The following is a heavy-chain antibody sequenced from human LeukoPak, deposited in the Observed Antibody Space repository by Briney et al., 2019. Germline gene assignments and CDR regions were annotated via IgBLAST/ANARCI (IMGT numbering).Heavy chain of an antibody. CDR3: ARGTALPGVDY. J-gene: IGHJ4*02. CDR2: ISSSSYI. D-gene: IGHD3-10*01. V-gene: IGHV3-21*01. CDR1: GFTFSSYS. Sequence: GGSLRLSCAASGFTFSSYSMNWVRQAPGKGLEWVSSISSSSYIYYADSVKGRFTITRDNTKKSLYLQMNSLGAEDTAVYYCARGTALPGVDYWGQGTLVIVSS.